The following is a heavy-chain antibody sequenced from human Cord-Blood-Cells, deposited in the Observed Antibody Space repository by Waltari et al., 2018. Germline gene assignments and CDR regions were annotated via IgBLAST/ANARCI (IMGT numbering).Heavy chain of an antibody. Sequence: QVQLVQSGAEVKKPGASVKVSCKASGYTFTGYYMHWVRQAPGQGLEWMGWINPNSGGTNYAQKFQGWVTMTRDTSISTAYMELSRLRSDDTAVYYCARGSGSWYGGCWFDPWGQGTLVTVSS. D-gene: IGHD6-13*01. CDR1: GYTFTGYY. CDR2: INPNSGGT. CDR3: ARGSGSWYGGCWFDP. V-gene: IGHV1-2*04. J-gene: IGHJ5*02.